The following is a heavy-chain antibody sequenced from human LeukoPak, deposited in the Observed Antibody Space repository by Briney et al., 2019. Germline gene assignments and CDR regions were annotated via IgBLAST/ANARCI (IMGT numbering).Heavy chain of an antibody. V-gene: IGHV1-18*01. D-gene: IGHD3-22*01. CDR1: GYRFITFG. CDR2: INPYNGNR. CDR3: ARDSDNYDSSGYQDY. J-gene: IGHJ4*02. Sequence: GASVKVSCKTSGYRFITFGINWVRQAPGQGLEWMGWINPYNGNRYYAKKFQGRVTMTTDTSTSTAYMELRSLRSDDTAVYYCARDSDNYDSSGYQDYWGQGTLVTVSS.